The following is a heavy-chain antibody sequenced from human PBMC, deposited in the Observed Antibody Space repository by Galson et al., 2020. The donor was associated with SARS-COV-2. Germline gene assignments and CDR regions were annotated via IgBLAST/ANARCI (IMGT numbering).Heavy chain of an antibody. CDR2: TYYRSKWYN. J-gene: IGHJ4*02. V-gene: IGHV6-1*01. CDR3: ARDRTATGTTSHGFDC. Sequence: SETLSLTCAISGDSVSSNSAAWNWISQSPSRGLEWLGRTYYRSKWYNDYAVSVKSRITLNPDTSKNQFSLQLNSVTPEDTAVYYCARDRTATGTTSHGFDCWGQGTLVTVSS. D-gene: IGHD1-7*01. CDR1: GDSVSSNSAA.